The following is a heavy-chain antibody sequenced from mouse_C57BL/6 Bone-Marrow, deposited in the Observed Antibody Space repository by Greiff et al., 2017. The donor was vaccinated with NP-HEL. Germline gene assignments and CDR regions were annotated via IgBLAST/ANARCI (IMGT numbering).Heavy chain of an antibody. Sequence: EVKVEESGGGLVQPGGSMKLSCVASGFTFSNYWMNWVRQSPEKGLEWVAQIRLKSDNYATHYAESVKGRFTISRDDSKSSVYLQMNNLRAEDTGIYYCTEGGYPWFAYWGQGTLVTVSA. V-gene: IGHV6-3*01. CDR2: IRLKSDNYAT. J-gene: IGHJ3*01. CDR3: TEGGYPWFAY. CDR1: GFTFSNYW. D-gene: IGHD2-2*01.